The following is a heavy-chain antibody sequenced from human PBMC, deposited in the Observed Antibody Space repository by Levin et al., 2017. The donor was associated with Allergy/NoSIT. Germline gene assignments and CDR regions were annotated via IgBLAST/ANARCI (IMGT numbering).Heavy chain of an antibody. D-gene: IGHD3-10*01. CDR2: IYYSGST. CDR3: ARLYLSIPDKLHYYGSGSYWFDP. CDR1: GGSISSYY. J-gene: IGHJ5*02. V-gene: IGHV4-59*08. Sequence: PSETLSLTCTVSGGSISSYYWSWIRQPPGKGLEWIGYIYYSGSTNYNPSLKSRVTISVDTSKNQFSLKLSSVTAADTAVYYCARLYLSIPDKLHYYGSGSYWFDPWGQGTLVTVSS.